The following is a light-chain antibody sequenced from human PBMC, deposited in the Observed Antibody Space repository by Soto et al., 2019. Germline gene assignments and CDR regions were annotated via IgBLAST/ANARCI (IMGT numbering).Light chain of an antibody. V-gene: IGKV1-5*03. J-gene: IGKJ2*01. CDR3: QQYNSYPLT. Sequence: DIQMTQSPSTLSASVGDRVIITCRASQSISSWLAWYQQKPGKAPKVLIYKASSLESGVPSRFSGSGSGTEFTLTVSSLQPDDFATYYCQQYNSYPLTFGQGTKLEIK. CDR2: KAS. CDR1: QSISSW.